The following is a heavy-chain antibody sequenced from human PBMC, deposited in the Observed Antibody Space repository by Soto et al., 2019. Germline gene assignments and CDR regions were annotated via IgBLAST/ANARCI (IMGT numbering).Heavy chain of an antibody. CDR3: GRGRSGQIAVFY. V-gene: IGHV1-2*02. CDR1: GYTFTGHY. Sequence: VASVKVSCKASGYTFTGHYIHWVRQAPEQGPEWMGEIGPESGATRYAEKFQGRVTMTLDTSITTVYMELKNLSPDDTAVYYCGRGRSGQIAVFYWGPGTAITVSS. J-gene: IGHJ4*02. CDR2: IGPESGAT. D-gene: IGHD1-26*01.